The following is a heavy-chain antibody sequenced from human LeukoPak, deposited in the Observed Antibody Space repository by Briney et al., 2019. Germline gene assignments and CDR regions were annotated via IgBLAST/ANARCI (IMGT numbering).Heavy chain of an antibody. J-gene: IGHJ4*02. CDR2: ISAYNGNT. D-gene: IGHD3-9*01. CDR1: GYTFTSYG. CDR3: ARGEYYDILTGRPPFDY. V-gene: IGHV1-18*01. Sequence: ASVKVSCKASGYTFTSYGISWVRQAPGQGLEWMGWISAYNGNTNYAQKLQGRVTMTTDTSTSTAYMELRSLRSDDTAVYYCARGEYYDILTGRPPFDYWGQGTLVTVSS.